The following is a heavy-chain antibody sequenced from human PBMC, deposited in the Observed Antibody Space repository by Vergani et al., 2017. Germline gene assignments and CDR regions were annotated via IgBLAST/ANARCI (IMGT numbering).Heavy chain of an antibody. CDR1: GFRFSSYG. V-gene: IGHV3-33*06. Sequence: QVQLVESGGGVVQPGRSLRLSCAASGFRFSSYGMNWVRQAPGKGLGWVAVIWHDGSNKYYADSVKGRFTISRDNSQNTVNLQMNSLRVDDTAVYYCANDSGGCNMISCSYYMDVWGKGTTVT. J-gene: IGHJ6*03. D-gene: IGHD3-10*01. CDR2: IWHDGSNK. CDR3: ANDSGGCNMISCSYYMDV.